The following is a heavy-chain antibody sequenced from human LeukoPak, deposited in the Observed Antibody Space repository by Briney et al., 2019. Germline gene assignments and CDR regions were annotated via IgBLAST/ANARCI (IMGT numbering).Heavy chain of an antibody. CDR1: GGSISSGSYY. J-gene: IGHJ3*02. V-gene: IGHV4-61*02. CDR2: IYTSGST. Sequence: SQTLSLTCTVSGGSISSGSYYWSWIRQPAGKGLEWIGRIYTSGSTNYNPSLKSRVTISVDTSKNQFSLKLSSVTAADTAVYYCARISLMYSGCDSAFDIWGQGTMVTVSS. CDR3: ARISLMYSGCDSAFDI. D-gene: IGHD1-26*01.